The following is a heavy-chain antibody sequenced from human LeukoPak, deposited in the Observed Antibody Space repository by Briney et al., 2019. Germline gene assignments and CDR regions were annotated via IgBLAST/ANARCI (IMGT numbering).Heavy chain of an antibody. V-gene: IGHV1-18*01. Sequence: ASVKVSCKASGYTFTSYGISWVRQAPGQGLEWMGWISAYNGNTNYAQKLQGRVTMTTDTSTSTACMELRSLRSDDTAVYYCARAVVTAGYYYGMDVWGQGTTVTVSS. D-gene: IGHD2-21*02. CDR1: GYTFTSYG. CDR3: ARAVVTAGYYYGMDV. J-gene: IGHJ6*02. CDR2: ISAYNGNT.